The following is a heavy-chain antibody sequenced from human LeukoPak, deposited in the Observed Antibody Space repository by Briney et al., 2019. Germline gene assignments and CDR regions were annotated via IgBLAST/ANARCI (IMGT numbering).Heavy chain of an antibody. CDR1: GGSVSSGTYY. Sequence: SETLSLTCTVSGGSVSSGTYYWSWIRQPPGKGLEWIGSIYYSGSTYYNPSLKSRVTISVDTSKNQFSLKLSSVTAADTAVYYCARHRPHDYGDLFDYWGQGTLVTVSS. CDR2: IYYSGST. CDR3: ARHRPHDYGDLFDY. J-gene: IGHJ4*02. D-gene: IGHD4-17*01. V-gene: IGHV4-39*01.